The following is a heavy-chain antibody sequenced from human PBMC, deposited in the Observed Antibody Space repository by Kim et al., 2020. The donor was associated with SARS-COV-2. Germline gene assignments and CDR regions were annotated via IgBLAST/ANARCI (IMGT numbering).Heavy chain of an antibody. V-gene: IGHV3-21*01. CDR2: INCSSTYI. J-gene: IGHJ4*02. CDR3: ARGPSGNWADY. CDR1: GFSFSAYD. D-gene: IGHD7-27*01. Sequence: GGALRLSCAASGFSFSAYDMHWVRQAPGKGLEWVSSINCSSTYIHYAASVKGRFTTSRDDAKHSQYLQMTGLRDEDTALYYCARGPSGNWADYYGQGNL.